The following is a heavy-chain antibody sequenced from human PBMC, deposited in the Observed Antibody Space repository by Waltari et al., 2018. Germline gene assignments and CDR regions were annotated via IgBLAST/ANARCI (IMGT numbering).Heavy chain of an antibody. Sequence: EVQLVESGGGLVQPGGSLRLSCAASGFTFSSYAMSWVRQAPGKGLGGGSAISGSGGSKYYADSGKGRFTISRDNSKNTLYLQMNSLRAEDTAVYYCAKGAGIAARVENDYWGQGTLVTVSS. CDR1: GFTFSSYA. CDR3: AKGAGIAARVENDY. D-gene: IGHD6-6*01. V-gene: IGHV3-23*04. J-gene: IGHJ4*02. CDR2: ISGSGGSK.